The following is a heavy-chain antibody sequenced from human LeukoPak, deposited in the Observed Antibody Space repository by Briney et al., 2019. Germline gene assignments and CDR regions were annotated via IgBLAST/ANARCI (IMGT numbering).Heavy chain of an antibody. J-gene: IGHJ1*01. CDR2: ISSSSSYI. Sequence: GGSLRLSCAASGFTFSSYSINWVRQAPGQGLEWVSSISSSSSYIYYADSVKGRFTTSRDNAKNSLYLQMNSLRAEDTAVYYCARDYGGNSGYFQHWGQGTLVTVSS. V-gene: IGHV3-21*01. CDR1: GFTFSSYS. CDR3: ARDYGGNSGYFQH. D-gene: IGHD4-17*01.